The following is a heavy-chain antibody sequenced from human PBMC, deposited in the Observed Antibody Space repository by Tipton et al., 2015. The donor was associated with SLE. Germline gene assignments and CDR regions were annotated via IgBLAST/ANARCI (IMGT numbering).Heavy chain of an antibody. CDR2: IYTGGNT. CDR3: ARRRGSSWYEDYFDY. J-gene: IGHJ4*02. CDR1: GGSISRYY. D-gene: IGHD6-13*01. V-gene: IGHV4-4*07. Sequence: TLSLTCTVSGGSISRYYWGWIRQPAGKGLEWIGRIYTGGNTNYNPPLKSRVTMSVDTSKNQFSLKLSSVTAADTAVYYCARRRGSSWYEDYFDYWGQGTLVTVSS.